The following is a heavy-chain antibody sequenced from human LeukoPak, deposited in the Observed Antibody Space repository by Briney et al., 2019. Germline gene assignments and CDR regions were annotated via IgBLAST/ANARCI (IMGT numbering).Heavy chain of an antibody. V-gene: IGHV3-15*01. J-gene: IGHJ4*02. D-gene: IGHD3-16*01. CDR3: ARDSYDVGFYFDY. CDR2: IKSKTDGGTT. Sequence: GGSLRLSCAASGFTFSNAWMSWVRQAPGKGLEWVGRIKSKTDGGTTDYGAPVKGRFSISRDDSKNTLYLQMNSLRAEDTAVYYCARDSYDVGFYFDYWGQGTLITVSS. CDR1: GFTFSNAW.